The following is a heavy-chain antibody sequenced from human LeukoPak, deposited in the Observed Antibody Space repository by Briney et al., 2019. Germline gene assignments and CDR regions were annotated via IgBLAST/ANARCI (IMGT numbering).Heavy chain of an antibody. D-gene: IGHD2-2*01. CDR3: ARDGPVPATADAFDI. CDR1: GYDFTTYW. V-gene: IGHV5-51*01. Sequence: GESLKISCKASGYDFTTYWIGWVRQMPGQGLEWMGIIYPGDSDTRNSPSFQGQVTISADKSISTVYLQWSSLKASDTAMYYCARDGPVPATADAFDIWGRGTMVTVSP. J-gene: IGHJ3*02. CDR2: IYPGDSDT.